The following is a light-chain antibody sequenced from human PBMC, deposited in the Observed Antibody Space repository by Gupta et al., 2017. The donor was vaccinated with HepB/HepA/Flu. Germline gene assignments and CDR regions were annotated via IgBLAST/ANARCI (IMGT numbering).Light chain of an antibody. Sequence: DIQMTQSPSSLSASVGDRVTITCQASQYINKYLNWYQQKPGKAPKLLIYDASNLETGVPSRFSGSGSGTYFTFTISSLQPEDVATDYCQQHDNLPITFGQGTQVEIK. V-gene: IGKV1-33*01. CDR3: QQHDNLPIT. CDR2: DAS. J-gene: IGKJ5*01. CDR1: QYINKY.